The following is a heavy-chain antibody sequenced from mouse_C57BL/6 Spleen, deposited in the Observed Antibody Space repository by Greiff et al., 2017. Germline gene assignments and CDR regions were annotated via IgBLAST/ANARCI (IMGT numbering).Heavy chain of an antibody. CDR1: GYTFTSYW. Sequence: QVQLQQPGAELVMPGASVKLSCKASGYTFTSYWMHWVKQRPGQGLEWIGEIDPSDSYTNYNQKFKGKSTLTVDKSSSTAYMQLSSLTSEDSAVYYCARWDSSGYVGYAMDYGGQGTSVTVSS. D-gene: IGHD3-2*02. J-gene: IGHJ4*01. CDR2: IDPSDSYT. CDR3: ARWDSSGYVGYAMDY. V-gene: IGHV1-69*01.